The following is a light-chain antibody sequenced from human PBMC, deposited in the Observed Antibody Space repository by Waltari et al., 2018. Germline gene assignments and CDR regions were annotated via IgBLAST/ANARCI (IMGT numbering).Light chain of an antibody. Sequence: DIVMTQSPDSLAVSLGERATINCKSRQSILYNSNDKNYLAWYQQKPGQPPRLLIYWASTRESGVPDRFSGSGSGTDFTLTISSLQAEDVAVYYCQKYYRRRTFGQGTKVEIK. J-gene: IGKJ1*01. CDR2: WAS. CDR1: QSILYNSNDKNY. V-gene: IGKV4-1*01. CDR3: QKYYRRRT.